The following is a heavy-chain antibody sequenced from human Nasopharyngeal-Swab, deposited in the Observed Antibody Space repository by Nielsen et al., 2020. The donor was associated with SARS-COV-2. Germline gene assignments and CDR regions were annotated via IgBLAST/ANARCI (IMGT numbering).Heavy chain of an antibody. D-gene: IGHD6-19*01. CDR3: ARVLAVAGTRKSLDV. Sequence: SETLSLTCAVSGGSINGYYWSWIRHSPAKGLEFIGEINHSGSTNYNPSLKTPVTIPVDTSKTQYSLKLSSVTAAATAVYYCARVLAVAGTRKSLDVWGQGTTVTVSS. J-gene: IGHJ6*02. CDR1: GGSINGYY. V-gene: IGHV4-34*01. CDR2: INHSGST.